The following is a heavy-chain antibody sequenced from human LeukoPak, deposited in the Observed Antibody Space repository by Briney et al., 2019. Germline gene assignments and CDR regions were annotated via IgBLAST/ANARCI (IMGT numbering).Heavy chain of an antibody. J-gene: IGHJ4*02. D-gene: IGHD3-22*01. CDR1: GFTFSSYE. CDR2: ISSSGSTI. Sequence: GGSLRLSCAASGFTFSSYEMNWVRQAPGKGLEWVSYISSSGSTIYYADSVKGRFTISRDNAKNSLYLQMDSLRAEDTAVYYCARVGYYDSSAVLGYWGQGTLVTVSS. V-gene: IGHV3-48*03. CDR3: ARVGYYDSSAVLGY.